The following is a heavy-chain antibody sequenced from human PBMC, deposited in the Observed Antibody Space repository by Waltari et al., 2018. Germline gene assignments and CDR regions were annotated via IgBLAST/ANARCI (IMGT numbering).Heavy chain of an antibody. CDR2: ADPEDGDT. CDR1: AYTFTDYY. J-gene: IGHJ4*02. V-gene: IGHV1-69-2*01. D-gene: IGHD6-13*01. Sequence: VQLVQSGAEVKTPGATVIISCKASAYTFTDYYMHWVQQAPRQGLEWMGRADPEDGDTIDAEKVQGRVTITADTSTDTADMELSRRRSDDTAEYYWATPTYSRFYYIDYWGQGTLVTVSS. CDR3: ATPTYSRFYYIDY.